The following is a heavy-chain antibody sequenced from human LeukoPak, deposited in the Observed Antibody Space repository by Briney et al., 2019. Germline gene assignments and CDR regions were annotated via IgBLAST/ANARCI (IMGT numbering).Heavy chain of an antibody. CDR3: ARGGYSGTYYFDY. CDR2: VWYDGTNI. Sequence: GKSLRLSCAASGFTFSTYGMHWVRQAPGKGLEWVAVVWYDGTNIHYVDSVEGRFTISRDNSKSTLYLQMNSLTVEDTAVYYCARGGYSGTYYFDYWAQGTLVTVSS. D-gene: IGHD1-26*01. J-gene: IGHJ4*02. V-gene: IGHV3-33*01. CDR1: GFTFSTYG.